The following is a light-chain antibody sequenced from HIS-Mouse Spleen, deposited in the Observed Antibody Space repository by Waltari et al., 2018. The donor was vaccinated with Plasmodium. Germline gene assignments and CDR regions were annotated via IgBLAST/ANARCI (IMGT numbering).Light chain of an antibody. CDR1: KMVTKY. V-gene: IGLV3-10*01. Sequence: SYELTHPPSVSVSQGQTATIICTGGKMVTKYDGWYQQKPGQSPVLVIYQDSTRPSGIPERFSGSSAGTMATLTISGAQVEDEADYYCYSTDSSGNHRVFGGGTKLTVL. CDR3: YSTDSSGNHRV. J-gene: IGLJ3*02. CDR2: QDS.